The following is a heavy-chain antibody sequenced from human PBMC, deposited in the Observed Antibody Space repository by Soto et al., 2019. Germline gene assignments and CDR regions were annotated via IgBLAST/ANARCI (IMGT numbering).Heavy chain of an antibody. CDR3: AKATLGTCSGATCYYFDA. Sequence: PGGSLRLSCAASGFTFSRYAMSWVRQAPGRRLEWVSPISGGIDTSYHAGSVGGRFSISRDDSKNTVYLQMNNLRSEDTALYYCAKATLGTCSGATCYYFDAWGQGTPVTVSS. CDR1: GFTFSRYA. D-gene: IGHD2-15*01. CDR2: ISGGIDTS. J-gene: IGHJ4*02. V-gene: IGHV3-23*01.